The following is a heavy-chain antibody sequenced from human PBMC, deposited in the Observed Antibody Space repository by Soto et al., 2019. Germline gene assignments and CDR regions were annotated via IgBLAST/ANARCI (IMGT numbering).Heavy chain of an antibody. J-gene: IGHJ4*02. CDR3: AKDLSGYTYGPQTYYFDY. Sequence: LRLSCAASGFTFSNYAITWVRQAPGKGLEWVSTISGSGGTTYLADSVKGRFTISRDNSQNTVFLQMNSLRAEDTAVYYCAKDLSGYTYGPQTYYFDYWGQGSLVTSPQ. CDR2: ISGSGGTT. D-gene: IGHD5-18*01. V-gene: IGHV3-23*01. CDR1: GFTFSNYA.